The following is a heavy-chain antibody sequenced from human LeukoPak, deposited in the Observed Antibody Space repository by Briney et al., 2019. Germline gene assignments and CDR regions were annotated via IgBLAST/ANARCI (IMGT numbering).Heavy chain of an antibody. V-gene: IGHV3-23*01. J-gene: IGHJ4*02. Sequence: GGSTYYADSVKGRFTISRDNSKNTLYLQMNSLRAEDTAVYYCAKGGHDYVWGSYRYYFDYWGQGTLVTVSS. CDR3: AKGGHDYVWGSYRYYFDY. CDR2: GGST. D-gene: IGHD3-16*02.